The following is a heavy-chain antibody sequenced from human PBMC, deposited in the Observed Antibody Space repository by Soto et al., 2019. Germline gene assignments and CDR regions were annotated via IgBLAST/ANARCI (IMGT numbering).Heavy chain of an antibody. Sequence: PGGSLRLSCEGSGFTFSDYYISWIRQAPGKGLEWISYSSNSGTFSRYADSVKGRFSISRDNTKNLLYLQMNSLRAEDTAVYYCARSGANYNRLDYWGQGTPVTVSS. V-gene: IGHV3-11*06. CDR1: GFTFSDYY. J-gene: IGHJ4*02. CDR3: ARSGANYNRLDY. D-gene: IGHD1-7*01. CDR2: SSNSGTFS.